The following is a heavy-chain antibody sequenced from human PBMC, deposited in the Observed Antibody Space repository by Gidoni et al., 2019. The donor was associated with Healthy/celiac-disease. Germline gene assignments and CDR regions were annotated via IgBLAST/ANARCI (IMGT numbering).Heavy chain of an antibody. V-gene: IGHV1-18*01. J-gene: IGHJ6*02. CDR3: ARYFGVVTPYGIDV. Sequence: QVQLVQSGAEVKKPGASVKVSYTASGYTFTIYGISWLRQAPGQGLECMGWISAYNGNTNYAQMLQGIVTMTTDTAMSTAYMELRSLRSYDTAVYYCARYFGVVTPYGIDVWGQGTTVTVAS. CDR2: ISAYNGNT. D-gene: IGHD3-3*01. CDR1: GYTFTIYG.